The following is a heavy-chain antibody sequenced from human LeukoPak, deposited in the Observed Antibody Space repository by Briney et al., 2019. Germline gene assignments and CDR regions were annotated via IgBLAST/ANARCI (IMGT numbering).Heavy chain of an antibody. CDR2: INHSGST. V-gene: IGHV4-34*01. CDR1: GGSFSGYY. J-gene: IGHJ4*02. Sequence: PSETLSLTCAVYGGSFSGYYWSWIRQPPGKGLEWIGEINHSGSTSYNPSLKSRVTISVDMSKNQFSLKLSSVTAADTAVYYCARYSAAAASYFDYWGQGTLVTVSS. D-gene: IGHD6-13*01. CDR3: ARYSAAAASYFDY.